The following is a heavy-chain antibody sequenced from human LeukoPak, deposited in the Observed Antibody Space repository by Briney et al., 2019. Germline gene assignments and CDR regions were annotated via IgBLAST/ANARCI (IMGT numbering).Heavy chain of an antibody. CDR1: GFTFSVPY. CDR2: ARNRGNGYTT. Sequence: PGGSLRLSCAPSGFTFSVPYVGCVRQAPGGGVGWVGRARNRGNGYTTQYAASVKGRFTISRDDSENTVYLQMNSLKTEDTAVYFCARIMRVYYGTYYFDYWGQGTLVTVSS. V-gene: IGHV3-72*01. D-gene: IGHD3-10*01. CDR3: ARIMRVYYGTYYFDY. J-gene: IGHJ4*02.